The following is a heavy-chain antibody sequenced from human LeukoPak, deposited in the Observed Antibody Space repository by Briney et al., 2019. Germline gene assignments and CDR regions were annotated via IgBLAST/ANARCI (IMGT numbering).Heavy chain of an antibody. J-gene: IGHJ4*02. V-gene: IGHV4-39*01. CDR2: IYYSGST. D-gene: IGHD3-22*01. CDR3: ARQDYDSSGYYSLNYFDY. Sequence: SETLSLTCTVSGGSISSSSYYWGWIRQPPGKGLEWIGSIYYSGSTYYNPSLKSRVTISVDTSKNQFSLKPSSVTAAETAAYYCARQDYDSSGYYSLNYFDYWGQGTLVTVSS. CDR1: GGSISSSSYY.